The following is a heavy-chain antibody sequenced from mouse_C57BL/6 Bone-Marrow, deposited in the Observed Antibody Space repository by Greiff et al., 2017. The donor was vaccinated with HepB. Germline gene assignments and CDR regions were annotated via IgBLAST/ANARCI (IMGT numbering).Heavy chain of an antibody. V-gene: IGHV1-82*01. CDR3: ARGRWLLSWFAY. CDR2: IYPGDGDT. J-gene: IGHJ3*01. CDR1: GYAFSSSW. Sequence: QVQLKQSGPELVKPGASVKISCKASGYAFSSSWMNWVKQRPGKGLEWIGRIYPGDGDTNYNGKFKGKATLTADKTSSTAYMQLSSLTSEDSAVYFCARGRWLLSWFAYWGQGTLVTVSA. D-gene: IGHD2-3*01.